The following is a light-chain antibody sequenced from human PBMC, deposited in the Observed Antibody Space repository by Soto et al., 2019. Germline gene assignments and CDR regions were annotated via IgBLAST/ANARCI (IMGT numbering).Light chain of an antibody. CDR3: SSYTDSSNYV. CDR2: QVT. Sequence: QSALTQPASVSGSPGQSITISCTGTSSDLAIYNYVSWYQQQPGKAPKLMIYQVTNRPSGVSNRSSGSRSGNTASLTISGLQAEDEADYYCSSYTDSSNYVFXTGTKVTVL. CDR1: SSDLAIYNY. J-gene: IGLJ1*01. V-gene: IGLV2-14*01.